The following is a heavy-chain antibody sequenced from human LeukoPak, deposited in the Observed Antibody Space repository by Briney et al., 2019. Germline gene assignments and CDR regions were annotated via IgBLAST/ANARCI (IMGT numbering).Heavy chain of an antibody. D-gene: IGHD3-10*01. CDR3: ARHYDSGSYPLDF. CDR1: GGAIRGYL. Sequence: SETLSLTCTATGGAIRGYLWSWIPQPPGKGLEWLGHIYSSGSTTYTPSLQGRVTISLDTSKNQFSLKLSSVTAADTAVYYCARHYDSGSYPLDFWGQGTLVTVSS. J-gene: IGHJ4*02. CDR2: IYSSGST. V-gene: IGHV4-59*08.